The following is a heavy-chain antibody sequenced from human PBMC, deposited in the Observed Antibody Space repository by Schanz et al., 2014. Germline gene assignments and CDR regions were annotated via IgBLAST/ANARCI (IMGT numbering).Heavy chain of an antibody. CDR1: GFTFSSYG. CDR3: AKSRYCTSTSCHIFDY. Sequence: VQLVESGGGVVQPGGSLRLSCAASGFTFSSYGMNWVRQAPGKGLEWVSGISWNRGTIGYADSVKGRFTISRDNAKNSLYLQMNSLRPEDTALYYCAKSRYCTSTSCHIFDYWGQGTLVTVSS. CDR2: ISWNRGTI. V-gene: IGHV3-9*01. J-gene: IGHJ4*02. D-gene: IGHD2-2*02.